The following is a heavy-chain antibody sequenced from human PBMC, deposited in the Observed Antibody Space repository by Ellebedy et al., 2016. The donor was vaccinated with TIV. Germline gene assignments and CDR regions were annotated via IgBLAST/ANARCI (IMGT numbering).Heavy chain of an antibody. CDR1: GFTFSSYG. CDR3: AKDPPYYYYMDV. J-gene: IGHJ6*03. Sequence: GGSLRLSXAASGFTFSSYGMHWVRQAPGKGLEWVAVISYDGSNKYYADSVKGRFTISRDNSKNTLYLQMNSLRAEDTAVYYCAKDPPYYYYMDVWGKGTTVTGSS. CDR2: ISYDGSNK. V-gene: IGHV3-30*18.